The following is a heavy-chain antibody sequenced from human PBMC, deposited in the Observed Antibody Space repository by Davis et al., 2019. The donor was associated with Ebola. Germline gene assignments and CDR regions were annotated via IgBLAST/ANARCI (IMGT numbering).Heavy chain of an antibody. J-gene: IGHJ5*02. V-gene: IGHV3-7*01. CDR1: GFTFSIYW. CDR3: ARDILGGLNWFDP. Sequence: GESLKISCAASGFTFSIYWMSWVRQAPGKGLEWVANIKYDGTQKYYVDSVNGRFSISRDNAKNSLYLQMNSLRAEDTAVYYCARDILGGLNWFDPWGQGTLVTVSS. CDR2: IKYDGTQK. D-gene: IGHD2-15*01.